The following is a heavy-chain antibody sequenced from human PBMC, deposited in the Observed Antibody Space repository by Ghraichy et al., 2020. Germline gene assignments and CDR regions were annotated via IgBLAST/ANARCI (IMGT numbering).Heavy chain of an antibody. CDR3: AREGYSGTYLDY. CDR1: DYTFTTYN. Sequence: ASVKVSCKASDYTFTTYNINWVRQAPGQGLEWMGWISAYNGHTNYAQKLQGRVTMTTDTSTSTAYMELRSLRSDDTAVYYCAREGYSGTYLDYWGQGTLVTVSS. V-gene: IGHV1-18*01. J-gene: IGHJ4*02. D-gene: IGHD1-26*01. CDR2: ISAYNGHT.